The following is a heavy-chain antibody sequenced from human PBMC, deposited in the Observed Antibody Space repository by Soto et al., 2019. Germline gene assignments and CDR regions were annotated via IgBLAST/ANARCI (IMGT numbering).Heavy chain of an antibody. J-gene: IGHJ6*02. CDR3: ARKRSYYDILTGYYNHYYYGMDV. CDR1: GDSISSDNW. D-gene: IGHD3-9*01. CDR2: IYHTGDT. Sequence: PSETLSLTCGVSGDSISSDNWWIWVRQPPGQGLEWIGEIYHTGDTSYNPSLKSRVTVSLDKSKNQFSLKLNSVTAADTAVYYCARKRSYYDILTGYYNHYYYGMDVWGQGTTVTVSS. V-gene: IGHV4-4*02.